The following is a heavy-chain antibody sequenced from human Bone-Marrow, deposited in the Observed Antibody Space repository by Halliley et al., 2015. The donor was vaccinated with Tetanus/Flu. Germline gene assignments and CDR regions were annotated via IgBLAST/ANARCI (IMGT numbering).Heavy chain of an antibody. V-gene: IGHV4-31*03. CDR2: NYYSGSS. D-gene: IGHD3-22*01. CDR3: ARGHHYYANSDYFVD. Sequence: GLVKPSQTLSLTCTVSGGSISSGGYYWNWIRQLPGKGLEWIGYNYYSGSSYFNPSLKSRVTISLDTSKNQFSLQLSSVTAADSAVYYCARGHHYYANSDYFVDWGQGTLVTVSS. J-gene: IGHJ4*02. CDR1: GGSISSGGYY.